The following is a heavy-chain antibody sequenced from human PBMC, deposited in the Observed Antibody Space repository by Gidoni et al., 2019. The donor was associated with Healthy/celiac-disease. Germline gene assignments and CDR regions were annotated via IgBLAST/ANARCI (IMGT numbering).Heavy chain of an antibody. CDR1: GGTFSSYA. J-gene: IGHJ4*02. CDR3: ARYYDSSGYQAYFDY. CDR2: IIPIFGTA. D-gene: IGHD3-22*01. Sequence: QVQLVQSGAEVKKPGSSVKVSCKASGGTFSSYAISWVRQAPGQGLEWMGGIIPIFGTANYALKFQGRVTITADESTSTAYMELSSLRSEDTAVYYCARYYDSSGYQAYFDYWGQGTLVTVSS. V-gene: IGHV1-69*01.